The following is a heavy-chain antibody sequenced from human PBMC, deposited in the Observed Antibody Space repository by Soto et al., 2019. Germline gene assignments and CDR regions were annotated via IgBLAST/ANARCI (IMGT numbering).Heavy chain of an antibody. J-gene: IGHJ6*02. V-gene: IGHV6-1*01. Sequence: PSQTLSLTCAISGDSVSSNSAAWNWIRQSPSRGLEWLGRTYYRSKWYNDYAVSVKSRITINPDTSKNQFSLQLNSVTPEDTAVYYCASGPRIAAAGTRRGYYYYYGMDVWGQGTTVTVSS. D-gene: IGHD6-13*01. CDR2: TYYRSKWYN. CDR1: GDSVSSNSAA. CDR3: ASGPRIAAAGTRRGYYYYYGMDV.